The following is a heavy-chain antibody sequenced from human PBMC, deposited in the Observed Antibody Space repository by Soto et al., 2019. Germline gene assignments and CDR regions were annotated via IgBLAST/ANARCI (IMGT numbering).Heavy chain of an antibody. CDR3: VKVQYYGSGSYYGDFDY. CDR2: ISGSGGST. D-gene: IGHD3-10*01. V-gene: IGHV3-23*01. J-gene: IGHJ4*02. Sequence: EVQLLESGGGLVQPGGSLRLSCAASGFTFSSYAMSWVRQAPGKGLEWVSAISGSGGSTYYADSVKGRFTISRDNSKNTLYLQMNSLRAEDTAVYYCVKVQYYGSGSYYGDFDYWGQGTLVTVSS. CDR1: GFTFSSYA.